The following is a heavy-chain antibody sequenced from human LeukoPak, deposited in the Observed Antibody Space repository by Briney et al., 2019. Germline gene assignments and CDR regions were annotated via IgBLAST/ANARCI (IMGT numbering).Heavy chain of an antibody. CDR1: GGSFSGYY. Sequence: SETLPLTCAVYGGSFSGYYWSWIRQPPGRGLEWIGEINHSGSTNYNPSLKSRVTISVDTSKNQFSLKLSSVTAADTAVYYCARGKEGDSYGTDYWGQGTLVTVSS. V-gene: IGHV4-34*01. J-gene: IGHJ4*02. CDR2: INHSGST. D-gene: IGHD5-18*01. CDR3: ARGKEGDSYGTDY.